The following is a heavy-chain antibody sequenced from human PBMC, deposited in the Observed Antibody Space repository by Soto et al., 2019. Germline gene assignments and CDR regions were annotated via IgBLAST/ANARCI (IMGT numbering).Heavy chain of an antibody. Sequence: GSLRLSCAASGFTFSSYEMNWVRQAPGKGLGWVSYISSSGSTIYYADSVKGRFTISRDNAKNSLYLHMNSRRAEYTAVYYCASVGAAGRYYSYYGMDVWGQGTTVTLSS. V-gene: IGHV3-48*03. CDR3: ASVGAAGRYYSYYGMDV. D-gene: IGHD6-13*01. J-gene: IGHJ6*02. CDR2: ISSSGSTI. CDR1: GFTFSSYE.